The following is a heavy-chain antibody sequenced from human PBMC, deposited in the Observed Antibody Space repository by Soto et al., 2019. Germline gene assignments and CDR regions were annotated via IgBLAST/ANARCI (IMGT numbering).Heavy chain of an antibody. CDR1: GYTFTSYD. J-gene: IGHJ3*02. Sequence: ASVKVSCKAFGYTFTSYDINWVRQATGQGLEWMGWMNPNSGNTGYAQKFQGRVTMTRNTSISTAYMELSSLRSEDTAVYYCERGRIRISLDAFDIWGQGTMVTVSS. CDR2: MNPNSGNT. V-gene: IGHV1-8*01. D-gene: IGHD2-15*01. CDR3: ERGRIRISLDAFDI.